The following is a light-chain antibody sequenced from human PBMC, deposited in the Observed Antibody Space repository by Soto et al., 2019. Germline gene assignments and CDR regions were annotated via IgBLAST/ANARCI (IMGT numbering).Light chain of an antibody. CDR2: GVS. CDR1: QSISGSY. CDR3: QQYDNSPLT. V-gene: IGKV3-20*01. J-gene: IGKJ4*01. Sequence: EIVLTQSPGTLSLSPGERATLSCTASQSISGSYLAWYQQKPGQAPRVVIYGVSRRATGIPDRFSGSGSGTDFTLTISRLEPEDFALYYCQQYDNSPLTFGRGTKVEVK.